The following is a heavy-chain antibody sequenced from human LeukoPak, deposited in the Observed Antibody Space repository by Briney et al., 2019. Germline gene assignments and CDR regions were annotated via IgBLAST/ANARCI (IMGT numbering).Heavy chain of an antibody. CDR2: INHSGST. D-gene: IGHD2-2*01. J-gene: IGHJ5*02. V-gene: IGHV4-34*01. Sequence: SETLSLTCAVYGVSFSGYYWSWIRQPPGKGLEWIGEINHSGSTNYNPSLKSRVTISVDTSKNQFSLKLSSLTAADTAVYYCASNYCSSTSCGPNWFDPWGQGTLVTVSS. CDR1: GVSFSGYY. CDR3: ASNYCSSTSCGPNWFDP.